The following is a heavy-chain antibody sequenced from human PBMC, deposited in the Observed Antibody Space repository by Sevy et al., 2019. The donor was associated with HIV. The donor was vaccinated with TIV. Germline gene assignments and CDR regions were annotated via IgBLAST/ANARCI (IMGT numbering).Heavy chain of an antibody. CDR1: GFTFSSYS. CDR2: ISSSSYI. Sequence: GGSLRLSCAASGFTFSSYSMNWVRQAPGKGLEWVSSISSSSYIYYAESVKGRFTISRDNAKNSLYLQMNSLRAEDTAVYYCARDPRTAAAGTRYFDYWGQGTLVTVSS. J-gene: IGHJ4*02. D-gene: IGHD6-13*01. V-gene: IGHV3-21*01. CDR3: ARDPRTAAAGTRYFDY.